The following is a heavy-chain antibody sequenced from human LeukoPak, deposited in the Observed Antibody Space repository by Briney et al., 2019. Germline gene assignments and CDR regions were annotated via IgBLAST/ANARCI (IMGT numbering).Heavy chain of an antibody. CDR2: IRQDGSDK. D-gene: IGHD3-10*01. J-gene: IGHJ4*02. Sequence: PGGSLRLSCAASGFTFTDYLINWVRQAPGKGLEWVANIRQDGSDKYYLDSVKGRFIISRDNAKNSLYLELNNLRAEDTAVYYCARDIPRGSTHLDYWGRGTLVTVSA. CDR1: GFTFTDYL. V-gene: IGHV3-7*01. CDR3: ARDIPRGSTHLDY.